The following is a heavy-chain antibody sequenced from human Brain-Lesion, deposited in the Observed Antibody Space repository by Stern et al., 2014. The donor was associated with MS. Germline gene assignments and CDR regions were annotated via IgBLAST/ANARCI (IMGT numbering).Heavy chain of an antibody. D-gene: IGHD3-3*01. Sequence: VQLVESGAEVKKPGASVKVSCKTSGYIFTGYYIHWGRQAPGQRLEWMAWINPKTGGKKYGQRFKGRVTMTRERSISKAYVELSSLTSDDTAVYYCARDQRGITIFGVVTDYYYLGMDVWGQGTTVTVSS. J-gene: IGHJ6*02. CDR2: INPKTGGK. CDR1: GYIFTGYY. CDR3: ARDQRGITIFGVVTDYYYLGMDV. V-gene: IGHV1-2*02.